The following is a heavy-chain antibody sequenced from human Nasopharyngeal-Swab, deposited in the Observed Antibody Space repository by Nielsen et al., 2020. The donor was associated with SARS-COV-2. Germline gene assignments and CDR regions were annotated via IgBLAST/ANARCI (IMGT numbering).Heavy chain of an antibody. CDR2: IDPTDSDT. V-gene: IGHV5-51*01. J-gene: IGHJ4*02. D-gene: IGHD5-24*01. CDR3: ARGEDGYSSYFDF. CDR1: GYSFTTSW. Sequence: GGSLRPSCKRSGYSFTTSWIGWVRQLPGKGLGWMGIIDPTDSDTRYSPSFQGQVTISADKSISTAYLQWTSLKASDTAMYYCARGEDGYSSYFDFWGQGTLVTVSS.